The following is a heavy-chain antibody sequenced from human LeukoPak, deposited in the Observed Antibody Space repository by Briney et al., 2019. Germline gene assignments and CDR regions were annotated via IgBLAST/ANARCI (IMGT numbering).Heavy chain of an antibody. V-gene: IGHV4-59*08. J-gene: IGHJ4*02. CDR2: IYYSGST. CDR3: ARRSYSNYEDY. CDR1: GGSISSYY. D-gene: IGHD4-11*01. Sequence: SETLSLTCTVSGGSISSYYWSWIRQPPGKGLEWIGYIYYSGSTNYNPSLKSRVTISADPSKNQFSLKLSSVTASDTAVYYCARRSYSNYEDYWGQRTLVTVSS.